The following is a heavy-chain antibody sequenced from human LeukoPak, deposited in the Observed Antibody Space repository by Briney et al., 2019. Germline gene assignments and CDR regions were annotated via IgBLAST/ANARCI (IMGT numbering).Heavy chain of an antibody. Sequence: ASVKVSCKASGYTFTSYGISWVRQAPGQGLEWMGWISTYNGDTNYAQKLQGRVTMTTDTSTSTAYMELRSLRSDDTAVYYCARDRIMITFGGVIVPGYWGQGALVTVSS. CDR3: ARDRIMITFGGVIVPGY. CDR1: GYTFTSYG. CDR2: ISTYNGDT. D-gene: IGHD3-16*02. J-gene: IGHJ4*02. V-gene: IGHV1-18*01.